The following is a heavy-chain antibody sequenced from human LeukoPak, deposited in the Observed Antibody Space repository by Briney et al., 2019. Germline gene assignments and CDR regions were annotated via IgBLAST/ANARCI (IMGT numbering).Heavy chain of an antibody. V-gene: IGHV7-4-1*02. D-gene: IGHD7-27*01. CDR2: INTNTGNP. CDR3: ARDPIGVSGDNFDY. Sequence: ASVKVSCKASGYTFTRYSINWVRQAPGQGLEWMGWINTNTGNPTYAQGFTGRYVFSMGTSVSTAYLQISSLKAEDTAIYYCARDPIGVSGDNFDYWGQGTLVTVSS. CDR1: GYTFTRYS. J-gene: IGHJ4*02.